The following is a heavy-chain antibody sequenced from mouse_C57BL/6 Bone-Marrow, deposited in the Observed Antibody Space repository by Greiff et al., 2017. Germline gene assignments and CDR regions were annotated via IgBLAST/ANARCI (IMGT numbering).Heavy chain of an antibody. J-gene: IGHJ1*03. Sequence: QVQLQQPGAELVRPGTSVKLSCKASGYTFTSYWMHWVKQRPGQGLEWIGVIDPSASYTNYNQKFKGKATLTVDTSSSTAYMQLSSLTSVYSAVYDCASGYWYFDVWGTGTTVTVSS. D-gene: IGHD6-1*01. V-gene: IGHV1-59*01. CDR1: GYTFTSYW. CDR2: IDPSASYT. CDR3: ASGYWYFDV.